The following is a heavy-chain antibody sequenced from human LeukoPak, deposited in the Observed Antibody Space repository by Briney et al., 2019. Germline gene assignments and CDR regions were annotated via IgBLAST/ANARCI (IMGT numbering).Heavy chain of an antibody. V-gene: IGHV3-11*04. D-gene: IGHD5-12*01. J-gene: IGHJ4*02. CDR1: GFTFSEYY. Sequence: GGSLRLSCAVSGFTFSEYYMSWMSEAPGKGVEWVSYITGSGNNIYYADSVKGGFTIYRDNAKNSLYLQMNSLRAEDTAVFYCAGVRGSSGEFDYWGQGTLVTVSS. CDR2: ITGSGNNI. CDR3: AGVRGSSGEFDY.